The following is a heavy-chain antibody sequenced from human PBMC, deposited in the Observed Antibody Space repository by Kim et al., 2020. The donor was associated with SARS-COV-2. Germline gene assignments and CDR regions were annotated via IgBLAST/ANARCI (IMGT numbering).Heavy chain of an antibody. J-gene: IGHJ6*02. Sequence: SETLSLTCTVSGGSISSYYWSWIRQPPGKGLEWIGYIYYSGSTNYNPSLKSRVTISVDTSKNQFSLKLSSVTAADTAVYYCAREGAYYYYGMDVWGQGTTVTVSS. CDR3: AREGAYYYYGMDV. CDR2: IYYSGST. CDR1: GGSISSYY. V-gene: IGHV4-59*01. D-gene: IGHD1-26*01.